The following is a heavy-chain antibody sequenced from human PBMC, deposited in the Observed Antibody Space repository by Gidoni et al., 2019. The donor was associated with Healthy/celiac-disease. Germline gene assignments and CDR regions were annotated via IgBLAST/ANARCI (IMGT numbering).Heavy chain of an antibody. V-gene: IGHV3-7*05. CDR1: GLPFSSYW. Sequence: EVQLVESVGGLVQPGVSLRLSCAASGLPFSSYWMSWVRQAPGKGLEWVANIKQDGSEKYYVDSVKGRFTISRDNAKNSLYLQMNSLRAEDTAVYYCARDIVVRGVIIRRAFDYWGQGTLVTVSS. CDR2: IKQDGSEK. D-gene: IGHD3-10*01. CDR3: ARDIVVRGVIIRRAFDY. J-gene: IGHJ4*02.